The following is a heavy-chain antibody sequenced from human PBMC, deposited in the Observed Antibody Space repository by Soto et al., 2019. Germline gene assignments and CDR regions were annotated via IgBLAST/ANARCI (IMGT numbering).Heavy chain of an antibody. CDR1: GYSFSSNW. D-gene: IGHD6-19*01. CDR2: IYPGDSDT. J-gene: IGHJ5*02. V-gene: IGHV5-51*03. Sequence: EVHLVQSGAEVKKPGESLKISCKGSGYSFSSNWIGWVRQMPGKGLEWMGIIYPGDSDTRYSPSFQGQVTISADKSTTTAHLQWSGLKASDTAMYYCARLFGSGWSGFDPWGQGTLAIVSS. CDR3: ARLFGSGWSGFDP.